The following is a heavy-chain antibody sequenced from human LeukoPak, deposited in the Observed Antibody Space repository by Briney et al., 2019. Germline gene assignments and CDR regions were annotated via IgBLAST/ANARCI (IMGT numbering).Heavy chain of an antibody. V-gene: IGHV1-24*01. D-gene: IGHD2-2*01. CDR1: GYTLTELS. Sequence: ASVKVSCKVSGYTLTELSMHWVRQAPGKGLEWMGGFDPEDGETIYAQKFQGRVTMTEDTSTDTAHMELSSLRSEDTAVYYCARGERARAYQLLFYYYYYYMDVWGKGTTVTVSS. CDR3: ARGERARAYQLLFYYYYYYMDV. CDR2: FDPEDGET. J-gene: IGHJ6*03.